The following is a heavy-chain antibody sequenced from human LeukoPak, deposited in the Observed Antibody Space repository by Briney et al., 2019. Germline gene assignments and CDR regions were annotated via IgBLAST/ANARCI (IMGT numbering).Heavy chain of an antibody. CDR2: ISGSGGST. Sequence: PGGSLRLSCAASGFTFSSYSMNWVRQAPGKGLEWVSAISGSGGSTYYADSVKGRFTISRDNSKNTLYLQMNSLRAEDTAVYYCAKGSVVVPAAILGSGLSRSYYFDYWGQGTLVTVSS. V-gene: IGHV3-23*01. J-gene: IGHJ4*02. CDR3: AKGSVVVPAAILGSGLSRSYYFDY. CDR1: GFTFSSYS. D-gene: IGHD2-2*01.